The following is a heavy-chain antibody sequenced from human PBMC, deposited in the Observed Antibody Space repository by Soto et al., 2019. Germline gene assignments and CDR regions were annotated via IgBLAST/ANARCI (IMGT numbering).Heavy chain of an antibody. D-gene: IGHD6-19*01. CDR3: TKSADSAGWGVDF. CDR1: GFMFDSYA. Sequence: GGSLRLSCVASGFMFDSYAMNWVRQAPRKGLEWVSYISPGGDRIYYAESLKGRITISRDNARNSLSLQMNILSDEDTAVYYCTKSADSAGWGVDFWGQGTLVTVSS. J-gene: IGHJ4*02. V-gene: IGHV3-48*02. CDR2: ISPGGDRI.